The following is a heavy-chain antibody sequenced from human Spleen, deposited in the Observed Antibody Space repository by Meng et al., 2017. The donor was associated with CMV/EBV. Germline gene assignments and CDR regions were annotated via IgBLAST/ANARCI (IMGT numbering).Heavy chain of an antibody. CDR2: ITPAFETA. V-gene: IGHV1-69*05. Sequence: SVKVSCKASGGTFSSSSLMWVRQAPGQGLEWMGGITPAFETADYAQKFRDRVTITRDDSATTAYMEMSSLCSEDTAVYFCARGPRIIVGGVIIWPLEDWGQGTLVTVSS. J-gene: IGHJ4*02. D-gene: IGHD3-10*01. CDR3: ARGPRIIVGGVIIWPLED. CDR1: GGTFSSSS.